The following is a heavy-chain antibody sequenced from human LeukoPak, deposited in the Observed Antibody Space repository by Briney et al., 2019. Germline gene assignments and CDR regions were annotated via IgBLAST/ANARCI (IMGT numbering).Heavy chain of an antibody. J-gene: IGHJ5*02. Sequence: PSETLSLTCAVYGGSFSGYYWSWVRQPPGKGVEWIGEINHSGSTNYNPSLKSRVTISVDTSKNQFSLKLSSVTAADTAVYYCARGITTVVTLNWFDPWGQGTLVTVSS. CDR1: GGSFSGYY. D-gene: IGHD4-23*01. CDR3: ARGITTVVTLNWFDP. CDR2: INHSGST. V-gene: IGHV4-34*01.